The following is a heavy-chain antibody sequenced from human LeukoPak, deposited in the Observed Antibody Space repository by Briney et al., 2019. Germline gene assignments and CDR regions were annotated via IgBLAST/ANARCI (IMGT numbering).Heavy chain of an antibody. CDR3: AREVHYDSSGTSHAFDI. CDR2: ISSSSSYI. CDR1: GFTFSSYS. D-gene: IGHD3-22*01. V-gene: IGHV3-21*01. Sequence: KSGGSLRLSCAASGFTFSSYSMNWVRQAPGKGLEWVSSISSSSSYIYYADSVKGRFTISRDNAKNSLYLQMNSLRAEDTAVYYCAREVHYDSSGTSHAFDIWGQGTMVTVSS. J-gene: IGHJ3*02.